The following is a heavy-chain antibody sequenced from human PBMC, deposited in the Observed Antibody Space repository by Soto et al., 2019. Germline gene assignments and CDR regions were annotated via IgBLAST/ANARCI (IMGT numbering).Heavy chain of an antibody. CDR1: GFTFSSYG. J-gene: IGHJ6*03. V-gene: IGHV3-30*18. CDR3: AKDHAVTAYYYYYYMDV. D-gene: IGHD2-21*02. Sequence: GGSLRLSCAASGFTFSSYGMHWVRQAPGKGLEWVAVISYDGSNKYYADSVKGRFTISRDNSKNTLYLQMNSLRAEDTAVYYCAKDHAVTAYYYYYYMDVWGKGTTVTVSS. CDR2: ISYDGSNK.